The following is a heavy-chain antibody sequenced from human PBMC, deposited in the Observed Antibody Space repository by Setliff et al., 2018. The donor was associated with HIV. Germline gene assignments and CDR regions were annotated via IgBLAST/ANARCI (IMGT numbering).Heavy chain of an antibody. V-gene: IGHV1-69*13. Sequence: ASVKVSCKATGGIFTNSALSWVRQAPGQGLEWMGGIVPAFPMINYAQKFQGRLTITADASTSTAYMDLTGLTSEDTAVYYCARAYYSSGSADYWGQGTLVTVSS. J-gene: IGHJ4*02. CDR2: IVPAFPMI. CDR3: ARAYYSSGSADY. CDR1: GGIFTNSA. D-gene: IGHD6-19*01.